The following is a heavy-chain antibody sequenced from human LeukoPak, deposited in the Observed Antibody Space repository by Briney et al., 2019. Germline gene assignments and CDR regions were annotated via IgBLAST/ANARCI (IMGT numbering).Heavy chain of an antibody. D-gene: IGHD1-26*01. V-gene: IGHV4-4*07. J-gene: IGHJ4*02. CDR2: IYTSGST. CDR3: ARENSGSYREFDY. CDR1: GGSISRYY. Sequence: SETLSLTCTVSGGSISRYYWSWIRQPAGKGLEWIGRIYTSGSTNYDASLKSRVSMSVDTSKNQFSLKLSSVTAADTAVFYCARENSGSYREFDYWGQGTLVTVSS.